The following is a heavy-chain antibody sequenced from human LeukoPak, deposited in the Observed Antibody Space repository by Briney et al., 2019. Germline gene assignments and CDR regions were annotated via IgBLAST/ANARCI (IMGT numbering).Heavy chain of an antibody. CDR1: GFTVSSTY. CDR2: LYSGGAT. D-gene: IGHD4/OR15-4a*01. J-gene: IGHJ4*02. V-gene: IGHV3-66*01. CDR3: TRDSANYHFAY. Sequence: GGSLRLSCAASGFTVSSTYMSWVRQAPGKGLEWVSVLYSGGATYYADSVKGRFTISRDNSKNIVFLQMNDLRTEDTAFYYCTRDSANYHFAYWGQGALVTVSS.